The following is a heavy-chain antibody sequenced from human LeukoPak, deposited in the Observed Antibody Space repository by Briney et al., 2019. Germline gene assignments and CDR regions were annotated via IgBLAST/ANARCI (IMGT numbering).Heavy chain of an antibody. CDR3: ARGRSYSSSWNYYYYYMDV. V-gene: IGHV1-2*02. D-gene: IGHD6-13*01. CDR1: GYTFTGYY. Sequence: ASVKVSCKASGYTFTGYYMHWVRQAPGQGLEWMGWINPNSGGTNYAQKFQGRVTMTRDTSISTAYMELSRLRSDDTAVYYCARGRSYSSSWNYYYYYMDVWGKGTTVTVSS. CDR2: INPNSGGT. J-gene: IGHJ6*03.